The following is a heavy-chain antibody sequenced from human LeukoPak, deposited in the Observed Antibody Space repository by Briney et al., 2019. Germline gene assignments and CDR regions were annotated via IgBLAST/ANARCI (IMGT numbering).Heavy chain of an antibody. CDR1: GFTFSSYS. CDR3: ATSTYSIPDY. Sequence: GGSLRLSCAASGFTFSSYSMNWVRQAPGKGLEWVAVISYDGITKYYADSVRGRFTISRDNSKNTLYVQMNSLSAEDTATYYCATSTYSIPDYWGQGTLVTVSS. J-gene: IGHJ4*02. CDR2: ISYDGITK. D-gene: IGHD5-18*01. V-gene: IGHV3-30*03.